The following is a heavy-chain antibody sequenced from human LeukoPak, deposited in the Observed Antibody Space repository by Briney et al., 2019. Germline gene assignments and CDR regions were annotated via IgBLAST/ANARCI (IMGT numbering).Heavy chain of an antibody. V-gene: IGHV3-21*01. Sequence: GGSLRLSCAASGFTFSSYSMNWVRQAPGKGLEWVSSISSSSSYIYYADSVKGRFTISRDNAKNSLYVQMNSLRAEDTAVYYCARESDSSGWSPRPRNAFDIWGQGRMVTVSS. CDR2: ISSSSSYI. D-gene: IGHD6-19*01. CDR1: GFTFSSYS. CDR3: ARESDSSGWSPRPRNAFDI. J-gene: IGHJ3*02.